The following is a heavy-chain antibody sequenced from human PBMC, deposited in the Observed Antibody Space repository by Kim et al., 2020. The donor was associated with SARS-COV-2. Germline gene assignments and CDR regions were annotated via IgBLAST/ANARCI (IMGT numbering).Heavy chain of an antibody. D-gene: IGHD3-10*01. V-gene: IGHV4-59*01. Sequence: SETLSLTCTVSGGSISSYYWSWIRQPPGKGLEWIGYISYSGSTHYNPSLKSRVTISVDTSKNQFSLKLSSVTAADTAVYYCARDRSHHVGESHYYGRDVWGQGTTVTASS. CDR3: ARDRSHHVGESHYYGRDV. CDR1: GGSISSYY. CDR2: ISYSGST. J-gene: IGHJ6*02.